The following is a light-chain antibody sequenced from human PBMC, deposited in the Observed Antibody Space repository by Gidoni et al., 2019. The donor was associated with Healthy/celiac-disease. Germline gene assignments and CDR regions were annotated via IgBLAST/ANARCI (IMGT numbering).Light chain of an antibody. CDR2: GAS. CDR1: QSVSSN. J-gene: IGKJ2*01. Sequence: EIMITHAPATLSVSPGERATLSCRASQSVSSNLAWYQQKPGQAPRLLIYGASTRATGIPARFSGSGSGTEFTLTISSLQSEDFAVYYCQQYNNWPPYTFGQGTKLEIK. CDR3: QQYNNWPPYT. V-gene: IGKV3-15*01.